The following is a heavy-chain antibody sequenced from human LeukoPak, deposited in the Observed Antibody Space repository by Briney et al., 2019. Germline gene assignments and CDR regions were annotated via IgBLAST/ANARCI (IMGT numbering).Heavy chain of an antibody. V-gene: IGHV4-59*08. Sequence: SETLSLTCTVSGGSISSYYWSWIRQPPGKGLEWIGYIYYSGSTNYNPSLKSRVTISVDTSKNQFSLKLSSVTAADTAVYYCARHYDSSSYWYYFDYWGQGTLVPSPQ. CDR3: ARHYDSSSYWYYFDY. CDR2: IYYSGST. J-gene: IGHJ4*02. CDR1: GGSISSYY. D-gene: IGHD3-22*01.